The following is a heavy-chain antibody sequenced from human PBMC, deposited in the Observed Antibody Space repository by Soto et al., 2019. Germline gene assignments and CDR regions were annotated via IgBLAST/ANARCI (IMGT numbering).Heavy chain of an antibody. V-gene: IGHV4-59*08. Sequence: SETLSLTCTVSGGSISSYYWSWIRQPPGKGLEWIGYIYYSGSTNYNPSLKSRVTISVDTSKNQFSLKLSSVTAADTAVSYCARNYGPGYTFDYWGQGTLVTVSS. CDR3: ARNYGPGYTFDY. CDR2: IYYSGST. J-gene: IGHJ4*02. CDR1: GGSISSYY. D-gene: IGHD3-10*01.